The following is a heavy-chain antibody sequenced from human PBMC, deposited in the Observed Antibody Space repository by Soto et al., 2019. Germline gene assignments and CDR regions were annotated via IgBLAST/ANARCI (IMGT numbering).Heavy chain of an antibody. V-gene: IGHV3-23*01. CDR2: ISGRGGST. CDR1: GFTFSSYA. CDR3: AKDSSSLGVYYYYGMDV. Sequence: GGSLRLSCAASGFTFSSYAMSWVRQAPGKGLEWVSGISGRGGSTYYADSVKGRFTISRDNSKNTLHLQMNSLRAEDTAIYYCAKDSSSLGVYYYYGMDVWGQGTTVTVSS. D-gene: IGHD6-6*01. J-gene: IGHJ6*02.